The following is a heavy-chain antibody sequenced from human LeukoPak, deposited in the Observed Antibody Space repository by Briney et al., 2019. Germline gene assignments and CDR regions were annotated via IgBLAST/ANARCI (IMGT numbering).Heavy chain of an antibody. D-gene: IGHD3-16*01. CDR1: GFTLSSYA. Sequence: QPGGSLRLSCAASGFTLSSYAMNWVRQAPGKGLEWVSVISISGGNIYYADSVKGRFTISRDNSKNTLYLQMNSLRAEDTAVYHCARVRDTYVWDYWGQGTLVTVSS. CDR3: ARVRDTYVWDY. V-gene: IGHV3-23*01. CDR2: ISISGGNI. J-gene: IGHJ4*02.